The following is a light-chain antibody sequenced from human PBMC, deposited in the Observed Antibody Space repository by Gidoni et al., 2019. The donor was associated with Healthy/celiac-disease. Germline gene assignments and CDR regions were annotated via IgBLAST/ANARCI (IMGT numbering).Light chain of an antibody. Sequence: MIKYPSSLSASVGDRVTITCRASQSISSYLNWYQQKPGKAPKLLIYAASSLQSGVPSRFSGSGSGTDFTLTISSLQPEDFATYYCQQSYSTPRTFGQGTKLEIK. V-gene: IGKV1-39*01. CDR1: QSISSY. CDR3: QQSYSTPRT. J-gene: IGKJ2*02. CDR2: AAS.